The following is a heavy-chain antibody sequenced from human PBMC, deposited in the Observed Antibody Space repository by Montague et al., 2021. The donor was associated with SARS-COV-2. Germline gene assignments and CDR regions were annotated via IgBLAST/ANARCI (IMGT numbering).Heavy chain of an antibody. J-gene: IGHJ4*02. CDR1: GFTFRNYW. V-gene: IGHV3-74*01. Sequence: SLRLSCAASGFTFRNYWMQWVRQAPGKGLVWVARISPDGSSANYADSLKGRLTISRDNAKSTVNLQMDSLGAEDTALYYCARIKDWSWDGAGDLWGQGTLVTVSS. D-gene: IGHD7-27*01. CDR3: ARIKDWSWDGAGDL. CDR2: ISPDGSSA.